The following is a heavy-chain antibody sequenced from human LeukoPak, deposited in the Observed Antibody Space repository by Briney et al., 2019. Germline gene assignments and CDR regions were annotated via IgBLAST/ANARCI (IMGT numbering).Heavy chain of an antibody. D-gene: IGHD3-10*01. Sequence: PSETLSLTCAVYGGSFSGYYWSWLRQPPGKGLEWIGEINHSGSTNYNPSLKSRVTISVDTSKNQFSLKLSSVTAADTAVYYCARHRFGELLGFDYWGQGTLVTVSS. CDR3: ARHRFGELLGFDY. CDR2: INHSGST. V-gene: IGHV4-34*01. J-gene: IGHJ4*02. CDR1: GGSFSGYY.